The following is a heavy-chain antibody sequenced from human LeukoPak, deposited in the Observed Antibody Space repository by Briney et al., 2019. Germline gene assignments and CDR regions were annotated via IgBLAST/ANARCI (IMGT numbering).Heavy chain of an antibody. CDR1: GYSISSGYY. V-gene: IGHV4-38-2*02. D-gene: IGHD1-26*01. Sequence: SETLSLTRTVSGYSISSGYYWGWIRQPPGKGLEWIGSIYHSGSTYYNPSLKSRVTISVDTSKNQFSLKLSSVTAADTAVYYCARGMTTTTHWFDPWGQGTLVTVSS. J-gene: IGHJ5*02. CDR2: IYHSGST. CDR3: ARGMTTTTHWFDP.